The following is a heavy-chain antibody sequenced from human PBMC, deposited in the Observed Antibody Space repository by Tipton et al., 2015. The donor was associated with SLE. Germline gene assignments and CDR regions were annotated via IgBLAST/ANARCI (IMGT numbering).Heavy chain of an antibody. Sequence: SLRLSCAASGSTISNYAMSWVRQAPGKGLEWVSVIYSGGTTHYADSVKGRFTISRDYSKNTLYLQMDSLRTVDTAVYYCARGRWSGMDYWGQGTLVTVSP. CDR2: IYSGGTT. CDR3: ARGRWSGMDY. V-gene: IGHV3-23*03. J-gene: IGHJ4*02. D-gene: IGHD3-3*01. CDR1: GSTISNYA.